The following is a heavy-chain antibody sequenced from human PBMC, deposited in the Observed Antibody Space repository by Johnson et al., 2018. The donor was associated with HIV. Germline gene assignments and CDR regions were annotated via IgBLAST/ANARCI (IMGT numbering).Heavy chain of an antibody. V-gene: IGHV3-23*04. J-gene: IGHJ3*02. Sequence: VQLVESGGGLVQPGGSLRLSCAASGFTFSSYAMSWVRQAPGKGLEWVSSISGSGGSTYYADSVKGRFTISRDNSKNTLYLQMNSLRAEDTALYYCVKDIWASYDAFDIWGQGTMVTVSA. CDR2: ISGSGGST. CDR3: VKDIWASYDAFDI. D-gene: IGHD3-16*01. CDR1: GFTFSSYA.